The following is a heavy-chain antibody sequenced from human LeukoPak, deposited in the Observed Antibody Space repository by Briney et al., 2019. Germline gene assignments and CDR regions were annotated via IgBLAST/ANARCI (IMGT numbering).Heavy chain of an antibody. CDR2: ISRHSGSV. J-gene: IGHJ4*02. V-gene: IGHV3-9*03. Sequence: GGSLRLSCAASGFKFDDYAMHWVRQAPGKGLEWVSGISRHSGSVKYADFVKGRFTISRDNAKNSLYLQMNSLRAEDMALYYCAKDGDSSGWLMYYFDYWGQGTLVTVSS. CDR3: AKDGDSSGWLMYYFDY. CDR1: GFKFDDYA. D-gene: IGHD6-19*01.